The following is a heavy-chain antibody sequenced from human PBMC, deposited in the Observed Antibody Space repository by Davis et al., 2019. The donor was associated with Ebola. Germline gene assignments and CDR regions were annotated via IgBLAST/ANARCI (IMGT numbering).Heavy chain of an antibody. J-gene: IGHJ3*02. CDR2: IYHSGSS. D-gene: IGHD1-26*01. CDR1: GYSISSGFY. V-gene: IGHV4-38-2*02. CDR3: ARSGDPLTRAFDI. Sequence: SETLSLTCTVSGYSISSGFYWGWIRQPPGKGLEWIGSIYHSGSSYYYPSLKSRATISVDTSKNQFSLQLDSVTPEDTAVYYCARSGDPLTRAFDIWGQGTMVTVS.